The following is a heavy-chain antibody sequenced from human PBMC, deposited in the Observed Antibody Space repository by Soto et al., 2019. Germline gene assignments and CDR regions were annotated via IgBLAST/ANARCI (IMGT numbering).Heavy chain of an antibody. Sequence: QVQLQESGPGLVKPSETLSLTCTVSGGSISSYYWTWMRQSPGKGLEWIGNIYYSGSTKYNPSLKSRVNISIDTSNTQFSLKLSSVTAADTAVYYCARDYGSCWGQGTLVTVSS. CDR1: GGSISSYY. J-gene: IGHJ1*01. CDR2: IYYSGST. CDR3: ARDYGSC. V-gene: IGHV4-59*01. D-gene: IGHD3-10*01.